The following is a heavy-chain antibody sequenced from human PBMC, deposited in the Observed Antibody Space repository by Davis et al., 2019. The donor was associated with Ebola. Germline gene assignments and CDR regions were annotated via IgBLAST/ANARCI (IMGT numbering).Heavy chain of an antibody. CDR3: ARDRRDGYSDY. Sequence: MPGGSLRLSCTVSGGSINSYYWSWIRQPPGKRLEWIGYIYYSGTTNYNPSLKSRVIISVDTSKNQFSLKLTSVTAADTAVYYCARDRRDGYSDYWGQGNLVTVSS. D-gene: IGHD5-24*01. CDR2: IYYSGTT. V-gene: IGHV4-59*01. J-gene: IGHJ4*02. CDR1: GGSINSYY.